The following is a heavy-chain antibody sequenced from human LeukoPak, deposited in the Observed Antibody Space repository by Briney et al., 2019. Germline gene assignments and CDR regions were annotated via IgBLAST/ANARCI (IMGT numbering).Heavy chain of an antibody. CDR1: GFTFSSYV. D-gene: IGHD3-16*01. CDR2: ISHDGII. J-gene: IGHJ4*02. Sequence: GGSLRLSCETAGFTFSSYVMHWVRRTPGRVLVWVSRISHDGIISYADSVKGRLTTARNKARNKLTLRMNSPVVEEAAFYFLERIWVNQNDYWGRGSLVTVAS. CDR3: ERIWVNQNDY. V-gene: IGHV3-74*01.